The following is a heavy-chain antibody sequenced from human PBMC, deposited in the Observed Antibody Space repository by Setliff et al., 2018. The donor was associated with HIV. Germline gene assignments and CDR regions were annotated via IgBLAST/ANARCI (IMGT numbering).Heavy chain of an antibody. D-gene: IGHD5-12*01. Sequence: GASVKVSCKASGYSFTRNFVHWVRQAPGQRLEWMGWINAGNGNTKYSQKFQGRVTITRDTSASTAYMELSSLRSEDTAVYYCARDHQWLLRGSYYYYYYMDVWGKGTTVTVSS. CDR2: INAGNGNT. J-gene: IGHJ6*03. V-gene: IGHV1-3*01. CDR1: GYSFTRNF. CDR3: ARDHQWLLRGSYYYYYYMDV.